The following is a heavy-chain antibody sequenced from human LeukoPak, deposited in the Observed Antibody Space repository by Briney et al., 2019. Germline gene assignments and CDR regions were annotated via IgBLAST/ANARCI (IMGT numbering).Heavy chain of an antibody. D-gene: IGHD6-19*01. CDR2: ISGSDSST. CDR1: GFTFSSYA. V-gene: IGHV3-23*01. J-gene: IGHJ4*02. CDR3: AKMGQWLYLGVDY. Sequence: GGSLRLSCAASGFTFSSYAMSRVRQAPGKGLEWVSVISGSDSSTYYADSVKGRFTISRDNSKNTLYLQMKSLRAEDTAVYYCAKMGQWLYLGVDYWGQGTLVTVSS.